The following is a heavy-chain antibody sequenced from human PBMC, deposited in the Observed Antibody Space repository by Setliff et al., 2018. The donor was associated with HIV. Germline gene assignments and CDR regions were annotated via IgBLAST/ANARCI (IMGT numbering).Heavy chain of an antibody. Sequence: SETLSLTCTVSGGSFRVYYWTWVRQPPGKGLEWIGNMYYGGSTNSNPSLKSRVTMSIDASKNQFSLNLRSVTAADTAVYYCARDPGSSFYNYKFLDTWGKGTTVTVSS. V-gene: IGHV4-59*01. CDR3: ARDPGSSFYNYKFLDT. CDR1: GGSFRVYY. D-gene: IGHD3-16*01. CDR2: MYYGGST. J-gene: IGHJ6*04.